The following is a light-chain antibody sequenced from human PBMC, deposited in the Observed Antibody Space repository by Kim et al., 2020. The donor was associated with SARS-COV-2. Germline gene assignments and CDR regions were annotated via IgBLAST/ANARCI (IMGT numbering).Light chain of an antibody. CDR1: QSISSW. V-gene: IGKV1-5*01. Sequence: DIQMTQSPSTLSASVGDRVTITCRASQSISSWLAWYQQKPGKAPKLLIYDASSLESGVPSRFSGSGSGTAFTLTISSLQPDDFATYYCQQYNSYSYTFGQGTKLEI. CDR3: QQYNSYSYT. J-gene: IGKJ2*01. CDR2: DAS.